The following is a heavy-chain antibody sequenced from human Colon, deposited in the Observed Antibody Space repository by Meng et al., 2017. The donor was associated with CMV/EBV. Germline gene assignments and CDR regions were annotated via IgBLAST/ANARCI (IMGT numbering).Heavy chain of an antibody. CDR2: VGFDGSRK. J-gene: IGHJ6*02. Sequence: GGSLRLSCAASGFTFSTYHIHWVRQAPGKGLEWVAFVGFDGSRKYYADSVKGRFAVSRDDSKNTAYLQMNGLKTEDTAMYYCQRYSSEGVDVWGQGTTVTVSS. V-gene: IGHV3-30*02. CDR3: QRYSSEGVDV. D-gene: IGHD3-9*01. CDR1: GFTFSTYH.